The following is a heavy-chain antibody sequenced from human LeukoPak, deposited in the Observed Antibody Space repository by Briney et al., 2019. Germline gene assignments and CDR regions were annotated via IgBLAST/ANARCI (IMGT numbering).Heavy chain of an antibody. D-gene: IGHD3-9*01. CDR1: GGSISSYY. CDR2: IYTSGST. CDR3: ARDSLDILTGYYFDY. V-gene: IGHV4-4*07. Sequence: PSETLSLTCTVSGGSISSYYWSWIRQPAGKGLEWIGRIYTSGSTNYNPSLKSRVTMSVDTSKNQFSLKLSSVTAADTAVYYCARDSLDILTGYYFDYWGQGTLVTVSS. J-gene: IGHJ4*02.